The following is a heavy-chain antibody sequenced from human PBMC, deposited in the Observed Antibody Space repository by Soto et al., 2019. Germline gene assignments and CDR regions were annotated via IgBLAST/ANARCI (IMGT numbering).Heavy chain of an antibody. D-gene: IGHD6-13*01. J-gene: IGHJ4*02. Sequence: PGGSLRLSCAASGFTFSSYWMSWVRQAPGKGLEWVANIKQDGSEKHYADSVKGRFAISRDNAKNSLYLQMNSLRAEDTAVYYCARDPGPLAGTSGPDYWGQGTLVTVSS. CDR2: IKQDGSEK. CDR3: ARDPGPLAGTSGPDY. CDR1: GFTFSSYW. V-gene: IGHV3-7*01.